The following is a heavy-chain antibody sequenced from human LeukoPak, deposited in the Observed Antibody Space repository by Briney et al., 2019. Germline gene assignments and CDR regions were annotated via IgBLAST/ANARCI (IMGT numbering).Heavy chain of an antibody. J-gene: IGHJ3*02. V-gene: IGHV3-30*18. CDR1: GFTFSSYG. CDR3: AKDLSVVITLYGAFDI. CDR2: ISYDGSNK. D-gene: IGHD3-22*01. Sequence: GGSLRLSCAASGFTFSSYGMHWVRQAPGKGLEWVAVISYDGSNKYYADSVKGRFTISRDNSKNTLYLQMNSLRAEDTAVYYCAKDLSVVITLYGAFDIWGQGTMVTVSS.